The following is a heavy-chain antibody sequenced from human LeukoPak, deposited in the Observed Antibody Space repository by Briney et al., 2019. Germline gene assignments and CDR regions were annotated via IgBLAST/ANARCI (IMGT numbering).Heavy chain of an antibody. CDR2: ISYDGSNK. D-gene: IGHD5-24*01. CDR1: GFTFSTYG. J-gene: IGHJ4*02. V-gene: IGHV3-30*18. Sequence: PGGSLRLSCAASGFTFSTYGMHWVRQAPGKGLEWVAVISYDGSNKYYADSVKGRFTISRDNSKNTLYLQMNSLRGEDTAMYYCAKTPERRDVYRISPPFDYWGQGTLVTVSS. CDR3: AKTPERRDVYRISPPFDY.